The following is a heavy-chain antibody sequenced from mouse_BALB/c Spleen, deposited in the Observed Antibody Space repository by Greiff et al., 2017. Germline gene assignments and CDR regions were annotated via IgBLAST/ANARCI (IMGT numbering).Heavy chain of an antibody. Sequence: EVKLMESGGGLVQPGGSRKLSCAASGFTFSSFGMHWVRQAPEKGLEWVAYISSGSSTIYYADTVKGRFTISRDNPKNTLFLQMTSLRSEDTAMYYCAREALYGNSGFAYWGQGTLVTVSA. CDR1: GFTFSSFG. CDR2: ISSGSSTI. J-gene: IGHJ3*01. CDR3: AREALYGNSGFAY. D-gene: IGHD2-1*01. V-gene: IGHV5-17*02.